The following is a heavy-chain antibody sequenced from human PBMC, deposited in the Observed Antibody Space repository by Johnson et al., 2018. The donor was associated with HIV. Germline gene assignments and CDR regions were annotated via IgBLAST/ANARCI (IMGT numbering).Heavy chain of an antibody. D-gene: IGHD2-15*01. CDR1: GFTFSDYF. J-gene: IGHJ3*02. V-gene: IGHV3-11*04. CDR3: ARSKDCSGGSCPDGFDI. Sequence: QVQLVEAGGGLVKPGGSLRLSCKASGFTFSDYFMSWIRQAPGKGLECISYISSSGSSIYYTDSLKGRFTISRDNAKNSLYLQMNSLRAEDTAVYYCARSKDCSGGSCPDGFDIWGQGTMVIVS. CDR2: ISSSGSSI.